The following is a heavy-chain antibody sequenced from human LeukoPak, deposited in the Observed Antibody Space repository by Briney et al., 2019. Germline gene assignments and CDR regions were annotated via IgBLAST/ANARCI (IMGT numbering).Heavy chain of an antibody. CDR3: ARDFAGDRDY. Sequence: GGSLRLSCAASGFIFRNYWMHSGRQAPGKGLVWVARINQNEITTTYTDSVKGRFTISRDNAKNTLYMQMNSLRAEDTAVYYCARDFAGDRDYWGQGTLVTVSS. CDR2: INQNEITT. V-gene: IGHV3-74*01. D-gene: IGHD4-17*01. CDR1: GFIFRNYW. J-gene: IGHJ4*02.